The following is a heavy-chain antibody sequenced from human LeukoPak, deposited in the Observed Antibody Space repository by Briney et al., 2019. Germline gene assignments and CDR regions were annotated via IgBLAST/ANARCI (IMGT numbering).Heavy chain of an antibody. Sequence: GGSPRLSCVVSGFSFSTYGMHWVRQAPGKELEWVALLWYDGVIQYYPDSVKGRFTISRDSSTNTVYLQMDSLRVEDTAVYYCARDLGHCSTGACYSTYLDYWGQGTLVTVSS. CDR2: LWYDGVIQ. D-gene: IGHD2-15*01. CDR1: GFSFSTYG. V-gene: IGHV3-33*01. J-gene: IGHJ4*02. CDR3: ARDLGHCSTGACYSTYLDY.